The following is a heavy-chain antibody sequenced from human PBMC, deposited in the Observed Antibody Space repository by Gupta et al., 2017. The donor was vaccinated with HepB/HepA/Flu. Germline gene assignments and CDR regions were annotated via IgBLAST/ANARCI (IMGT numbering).Heavy chain of an antibody. D-gene: IGHD3-22*01. CDR1: GYTFTSHY. Sequence: QVQLVQSGSEVKKPGASVKVSCKASGYTFTSHYMHWVRQAPGQGLEWMGVINPSGDSTDYAQKFQGRVTMTRDTSTSTAYIELSSLRSEDTAVYYCARGRDRSGGWYSEPWGQGTPVTVSS. CDR3: ARGRDRSGGWYSEP. V-gene: IGHV1-46*01. CDR2: INPSGDST. J-gene: IGHJ4*02.